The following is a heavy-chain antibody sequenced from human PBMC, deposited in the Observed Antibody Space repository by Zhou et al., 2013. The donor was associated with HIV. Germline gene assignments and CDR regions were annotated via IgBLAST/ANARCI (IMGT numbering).Heavy chain of an antibody. Sequence: QVQLVQSGAEVKKPGSSVKVSCKASGGTFSSYAISWVRQAPGQGLEWMGRIIPILGIANYAQKFQGRVTITADKSTSTAYMELSSLRSEDTAVYYCARGPYCTGGVCYPWFDPGAREPWSPSPQ. D-gene: IGHD2-8*02. CDR2: IIPILGIA. CDR3: ARGPYCTGGVCYPWFDP. V-gene: IGHV1-69*04. CDR1: GGTFSSYA. J-gene: IGHJ5*02.